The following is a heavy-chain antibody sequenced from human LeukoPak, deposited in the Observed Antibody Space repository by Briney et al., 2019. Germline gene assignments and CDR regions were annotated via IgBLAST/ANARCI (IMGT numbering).Heavy chain of an antibody. V-gene: IGHV3-74*01. D-gene: IGHD3-22*01. Sequence: PGGPLRLSCAASGFTFSSYWMHWVRQAPGKGLVWVSRIKSDGNTNYADSVKGRFTISRDNAKNTVSLQMNSLRAEDTGVYYCARAPSESGGYYPEYFRHWGQGTLVTVSS. CDR2: IKSDGNT. CDR3: ARAPSESGGYYPEYFRH. J-gene: IGHJ1*01. CDR1: GFTFSSYW.